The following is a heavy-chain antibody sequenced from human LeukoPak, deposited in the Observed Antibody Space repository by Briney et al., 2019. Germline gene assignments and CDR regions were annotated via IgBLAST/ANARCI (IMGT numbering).Heavy chain of an antibody. Sequence: GASVKVSCKASGYTFTDYYMHWVRQAPGQGLEWMGWINLNSGGTNFVQRFQGRVTMTRDTSISTAYMDLSRLISDDTAVYYCARDAGYCTGGSCWYFDHWGQGTLVTVSS. CDR1: GYTFTDYY. D-gene: IGHD2-15*01. CDR2: INLNSGGT. J-gene: IGHJ4*02. CDR3: ARDAGYCTGGSCWYFDH. V-gene: IGHV1-2*02.